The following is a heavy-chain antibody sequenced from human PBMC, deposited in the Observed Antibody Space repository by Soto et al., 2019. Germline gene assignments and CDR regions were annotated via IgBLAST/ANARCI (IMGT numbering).Heavy chain of an antibody. CDR2: INPNSGGT. Sequence: GASVKVSCKASGYTFTGYYMHWVRQAPGQGLEWMGWINPNSGGTNYAQKFQGRVTMTRDTSISTAYMELSRLRSDDTAVYYCARDGASSSWYVSLGYWGQGTLVTVSS. J-gene: IGHJ4*02. V-gene: IGHV1-2*02. CDR3: ARDGASSSWYVSLGY. CDR1: GYTFTGYY. D-gene: IGHD6-13*01.